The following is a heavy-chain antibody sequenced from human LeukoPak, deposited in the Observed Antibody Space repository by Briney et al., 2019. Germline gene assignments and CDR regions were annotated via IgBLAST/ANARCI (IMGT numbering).Heavy chain of an antibody. Sequence: PSETLSLTCTVSGGSISSYYWSWIRQPAGKGLEWIGRIYTSGSTYYNPSLKSRVTISVDTSKNQFSLKLSSVTAADTAVYYCARDHVVAATRWFDPWGQGTLVTVSS. V-gene: IGHV4-4*07. J-gene: IGHJ5*02. CDR1: GGSISSYY. D-gene: IGHD2-15*01. CDR2: IYTSGST. CDR3: ARDHVVAATRWFDP.